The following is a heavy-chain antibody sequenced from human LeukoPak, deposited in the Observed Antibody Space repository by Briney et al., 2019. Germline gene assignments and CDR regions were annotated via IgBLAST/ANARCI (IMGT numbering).Heavy chain of an antibody. J-gene: IGHJ4*02. CDR2: INAGHGNT. D-gene: IGHD6-19*01. Sequence: ASVKVSCKASGYTFTNYAMHWVRQAPGQRLEWMGWINAGHGNTKYSQEFQGRVTITRDTSASTAYMELSSLRSEDTAVYYCARVVRYSSGPLTDLFPYSFDYWGQGTLVTLSS. V-gene: IGHV1-3*03. CDR1: GYTFTNYA. CDR3: ARVVRYSSGPLTDLFPYSFDY.